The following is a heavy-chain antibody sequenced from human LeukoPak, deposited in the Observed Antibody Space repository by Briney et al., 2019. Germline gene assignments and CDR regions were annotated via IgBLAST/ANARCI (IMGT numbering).Heavy chain of an antibody. D-gene: IGHD1-26*01. J-gene: IGHJ6*03. CDR1: GFTFSSYG. V-gene: IGHV3-33*06. CDR3: AKDPRGSYSRDYYYYMDV. Sequence: PGRSLRLSCAASGFTFSSYGMHWVRQAPGKGLEWAAVIWYDGSNKYYADSVKGRFTISRDNSKNTLYLQMNSLRAEDAAVYYCAKDPRGSYSRDYYYYMDVWGKGTTVTVSS. CDR2: IWYDGSNK.